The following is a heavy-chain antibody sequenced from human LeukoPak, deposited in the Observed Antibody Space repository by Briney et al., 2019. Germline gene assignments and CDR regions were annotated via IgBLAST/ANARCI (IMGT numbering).Heavy chain of an antibody. CDR3: ARDLITMVRGVIIATGYYYGMDV. CDR1: GYTFTSYA. Sequence: ASVKVSCKASGYTFTSYAMNWVRQAPGQGLEWMGWISAYNGNTNYAQKLQGRVTMTTDTSTSTAYMELRSLRSDDTAVYYCARDLITMVRGVIIATGYYYGMDVWGQGTTVTVSS. D-gene: IGHD3-10*01. CDR2: ISAYNGNT. V-gene: IGHV1-18*01. J-gene: IGHJ6*02.